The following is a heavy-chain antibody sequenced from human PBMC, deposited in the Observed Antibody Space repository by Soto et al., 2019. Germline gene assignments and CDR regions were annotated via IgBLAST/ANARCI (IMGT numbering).Heavy chain of an antibody. CDR2: ISYDGSNK. J-gene: IGHJ6*02. V-gene: IGHV3-30-3*01. CDR1: GVTFSSYA. CDR3: ARGAYYYGMDV. Sequence: PGGSLRLSCAASGVTFSSYAMHWVRQAPGKGLEWVAVISYDGSNKYYADSVKGRFTISRDNSKNALYLQMNSLRAEDTAVYYCARGAYYYGMDVWGQGTTVTVSS.